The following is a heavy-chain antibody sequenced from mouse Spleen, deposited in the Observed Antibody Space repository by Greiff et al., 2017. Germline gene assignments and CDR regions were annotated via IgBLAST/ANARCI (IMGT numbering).Heavy chain of an antibody. J-gene: IGHJ3*01. V-gene: IGHV5-4*03. Sequence: EVKVVESGGGLVKPGGSLKLSCAASGFTFSSYAMSWVRQTPEKRLEWVATISDGGSYTYYPDNVKGRFTISRDNAKNNLYLQMSHLKSEDTAMYYCARIYYYGSSDAYWGQGTLVTVSA. CDR2: ISDGGSYT. D-gene: IGHD1-1*01. CDR3: ARIYYYGSSDAY. CDR1: GFTFSSYA.